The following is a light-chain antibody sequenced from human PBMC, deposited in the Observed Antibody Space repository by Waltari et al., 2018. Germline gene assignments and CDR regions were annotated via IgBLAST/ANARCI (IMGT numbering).Light chain of an antibody. J-gene: IGKJ1*01. CDR1: QTIGTW. CDR2: KAS. CDR3: QQYNSYPWT. V-gene: IGKV1-5*03. Sequence: DIQMTQSPSTLSASVGDRVTITCRASQTIGTWLAWYQQKPGKDPKLLIYKASTLQSGVPSKFSGGGSGTEFTLAISSLQPDDIATYFCQQYNSYPWTFGQGTQVEVK.